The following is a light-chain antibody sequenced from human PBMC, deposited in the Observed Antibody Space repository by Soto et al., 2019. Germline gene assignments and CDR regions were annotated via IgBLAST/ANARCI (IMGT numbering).Light chain of an antibody. V-gene: IGKV3-15*01. J-gene: IGKJ2*01. CDR2: ATS. Sequence: EIVMTQSPATLSVSPGERATLSCRASQSVSSNLAWYQHTPGQAPRLLIYATSTRATGVPARFSGSGSGTDFTLTISSLQSEDFAIYFCQQYDKWPPYTFGQGTKLEIK. CDR1: QSVSSN. CDR3: QQYDKWPPYT.